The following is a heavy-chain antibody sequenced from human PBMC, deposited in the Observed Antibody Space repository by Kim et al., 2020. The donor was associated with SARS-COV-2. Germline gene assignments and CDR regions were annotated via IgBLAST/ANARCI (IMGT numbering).Heavy chain of an antibody. J-gene: IGHJ6*02. CDR3: ARDHSTYYYDSSGYYRALTPEYYYYGMDV. CDR2: ISSSSSYT. D-gene: IGHD3-22*01. Sequence: GGSLRLSCAASGFTFRDYYMSWIRQAPGKGLEWVSYISSSSSYTNYAASVKGRFTISRDNAKNSLYLQMNSLRAEDTAVYYCARDHSTYYYDSSGYYRALTPEYYYYGMDVWGQGTTVTVSS. CDR1: GFTFRDYY. V-gene: IGHV3-11*05.